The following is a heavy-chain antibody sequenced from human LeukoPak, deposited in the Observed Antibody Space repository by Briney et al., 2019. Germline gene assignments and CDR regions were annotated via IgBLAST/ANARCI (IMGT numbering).Heavy chain of an antibody. CDR1: GFTFSRYW. CDR2: VKQDGSEK. CDR3: ARETMGADIVVVPTPFDAFDL. D-gene: IGHD2-2*01. V-gene: IGHV3-7*01. J-gene: IGHJ3*01. Sequence: GGSLRLSCAASGFTFSRYWMSWVRQAPGKGLEWVANVKQDGSEKYYVDSVKGRFTISRDNAKNSMYLQMNSLRAEDTAVYYCARETMGADIVVVPTPFDAFDLWGQGTMVTVSS.